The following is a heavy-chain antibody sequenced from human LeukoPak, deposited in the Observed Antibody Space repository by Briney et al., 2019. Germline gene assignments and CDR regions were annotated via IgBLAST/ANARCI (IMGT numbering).Heavy chain of an antibody. D-gene: IGHD3-3*01. CDR3: AKDNGVVIPSLDY. Sequence: GGSLRLSRAASGFTFSSYGKHWVRQAPGKGLEWVAFIRYDGSNKYYADSVKGRFTISRGNSKNTLYLQMNSLRAEDTAVYYCAKDNGVVIPSLDYWGQGTLVTVSS. CDR1: GFTFSSYG. CDR2: IRYDGSNK. J-gene: IGHJ4*02. V-gene: IGHV3-30*02.